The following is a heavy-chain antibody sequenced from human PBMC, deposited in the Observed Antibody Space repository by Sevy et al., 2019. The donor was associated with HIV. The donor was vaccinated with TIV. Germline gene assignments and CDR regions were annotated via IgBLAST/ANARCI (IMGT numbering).Heavy chain of an antibody. D-gene: IGHD3-22*01. CDR2: IWNDGSNK. V-gene: IGHV3-33*01. J-gene: IGHJ4*02. Sequence: GGSLRLSCAASRFTFSNYGMHWVRQAPGKRLEWVAVIWNDGSNKYYSDSVKGRFTISRDNSKNTLYLQLNSLRVEDTAVYFCARGGDFNDRSAKRDFDYWGQGTLVTVSS. CDR1: RFTFSNYG. CDR3: ARGGDFNDRSAKRDFDY.